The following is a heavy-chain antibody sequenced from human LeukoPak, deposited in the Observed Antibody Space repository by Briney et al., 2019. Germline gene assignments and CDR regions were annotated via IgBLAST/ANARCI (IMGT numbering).Heavy chain of an antibody. CDR2: IDSSSTYL. D-gene: IGHD6-13*01. J-gene: IGHJ4*02. CDR3: AQGMSSIDY. V-gene: IGHV3-21*01. Sequence: GGSLRLSCAASGFTFSHYNMNWVRQAPGKGLEWVSSIDSSSTYLYYADSVKGRFTISRDNAKNSLYLQMSSLRAEDTAVYYCAQGMSSIDYWGQGTLVTVSS. CDR1: GFTFSHYN.